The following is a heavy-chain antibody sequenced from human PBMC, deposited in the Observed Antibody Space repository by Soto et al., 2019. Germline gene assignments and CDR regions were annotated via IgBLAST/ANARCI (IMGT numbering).Heavy chain of an antibody. CDR2: IKQDGSEK. Sequence: EVQLVESGGGLVQPGGSLRLSCAASGFTFSSYWMSWVRQAPGKGLEWVANIKQDGSEKYYVDSVKGRFTISRDNAKNSLYLQMNILRAEDTAVYYCARDGRAYGDSYWYFDLWGRGTLVTVSS. CDR3: ARDGRAYGDSYWYFDL. CDR1: GFTFSSYW. J-gene: IGHJ2*01. D-gene: IGHD4-17*01. V-gene: IGHV3-7*01.